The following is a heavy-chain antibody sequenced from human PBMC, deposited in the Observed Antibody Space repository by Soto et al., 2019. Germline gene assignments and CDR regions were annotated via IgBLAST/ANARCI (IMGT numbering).Heavy chain of an antibody. CDR3: AFSFSGYANYYYYGMDV. Sequence: EVQLLESGGGLVQPGGSLRLSCAASGFTFSSYAMSWVRQAPGKGLELVSAISGSGGSTYYADSVKGRFTISRDNSKNTLYLQMNSLRAEDTAVYYCAFSFSGYANYYYYGMDVWGQGTTVTVSS. V-gene: IGHV3-23*01. CDR1: GFTFSSYA. CDR2: ISGSGGST. D-gene: IGHD5-12*01. J-gene: IGHJ6*02.